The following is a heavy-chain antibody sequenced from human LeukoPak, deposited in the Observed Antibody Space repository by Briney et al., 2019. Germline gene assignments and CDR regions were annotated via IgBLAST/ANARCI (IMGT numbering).Heavy chain of an antibody. Sequence: GGSLSLSCPASGFIFTGNWIHWVRQAPGKGRVWVSRIYGDGYTNYADSVKGRFTISRDSGNNTVYLQMSSLRAEDTAIYYCATSVITRFDNWGQGTLVTVSS. D-gene: IGHD3-16*01. V-gene: IGHV3-74*01. CDR3: ATSVITRFDN. CDR1: GFIFTGNW. CDR2: IYGDGYT. J-gene: IGHJ4*02.